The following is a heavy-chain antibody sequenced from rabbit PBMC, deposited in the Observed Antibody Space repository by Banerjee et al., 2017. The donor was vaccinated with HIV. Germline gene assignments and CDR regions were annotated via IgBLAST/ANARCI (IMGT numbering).Heavy chain of an antibody. D-gene: IGHD4-2*01. CDR3: ARDRDGYAGIGDGLDL. J-gene: IGHJ4*01. V-gene: IGHV1S45*01. CDR2: IDTTSGGT. CDR1: GFSFSSSYW. Sequence: QEQLEESGGDLVKPEGSLTLTCTASGFSFSSSYWICWVRQAPGKGLEWIACIDTTSGGTWYASWAKGRFTISKTSSTTVTLQMTSLTAADTATYFCARDRDGYAGIGDGLDLWGPGTLVTVS.